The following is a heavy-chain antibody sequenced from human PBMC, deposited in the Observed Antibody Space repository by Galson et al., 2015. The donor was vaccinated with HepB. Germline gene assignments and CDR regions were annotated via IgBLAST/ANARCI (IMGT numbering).Heavy chain of an antibody. CDR1: GFTFSTYG. CDR2: IWYDGSNK. Sequence: SLRLSCAASGFTFSTYGMNWVRQAPGKGLEWVSLIWYDGSNKYYTDSVKGRFTISRDNSKNTLYLQMNSLRAEDTAVYYCARDYSEWQLVPDAFAIWGQGTLVTVSP. V-gene: IGHV3-33*01. J-gene: IGHJ3*02. D-gene: IGHD6-6*01. CDR3: ARDYSEWQLVPDAFAI.